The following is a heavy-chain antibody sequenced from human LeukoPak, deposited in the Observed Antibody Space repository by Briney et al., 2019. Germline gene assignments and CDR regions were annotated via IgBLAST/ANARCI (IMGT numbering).Heavy chain of an antibody. CDR2: ISSRSSYI. V-gene: IGHV3-21*01. CDR3: ARVLAAAGTLHFDH. Sequence: PGGSLRLSCAASGFTFSSYSMNWFRQAPGKGLEWVSSISSRSSYIYYADSVKGRFTISRDDAKNSLNLQMNSLRAEDTAVYYCARVLAAAGTLHFDHWGQGVLVSVSS. J-gene: IGHJ4*02. CDR1: GFTFSSYS. D-gene: IGHD6-13*01.